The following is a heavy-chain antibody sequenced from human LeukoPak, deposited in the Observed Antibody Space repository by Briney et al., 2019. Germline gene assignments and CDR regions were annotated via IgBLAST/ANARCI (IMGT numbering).Heavy chain of an antibody. D-gene: IGHD2-21*02. V-gene: IGHV3-33*01. CDR3: ARGYCGGDCPEAYGMDV. CDR2: IWYDGSNK. Sequence: GGSLRLSCAASVFTFSSYGMHWVRQAPGKGLEWGAVIWYDGSNKYYADSVKGRFTISRDNSKNTLHLQMNSLRAEDTAVYYCARGYCGGDCPEAYGMDVWGQGTTVTVSS. J-gene: IGHJ6*02. CDR1: VFTFSSYG.